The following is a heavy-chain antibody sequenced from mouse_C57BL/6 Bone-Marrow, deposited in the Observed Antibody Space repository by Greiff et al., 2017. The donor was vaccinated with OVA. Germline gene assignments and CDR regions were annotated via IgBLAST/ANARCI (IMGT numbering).Heavy chain of an antibody. D-gene: IGHD1-1*01. J-gene: IGHJ4*01. V-gene: IGHV3-6*01. CDR3: ARDYYGSSYEPHYYAMDY. Sequence: DVQLQESGPGLVKPSQSLSLTCSVTGYSITSGYYWNWIRQFPGNKLEWMGYISYDGSNNYNPSLKNRISITRDTSKNQFFLKLNSVTTEDTATYYCARDYYGSSYEPHYYAMDYWGQGTSVTVSS. CDR1: GYSITSGYY. CDR2: ISYDGSN.